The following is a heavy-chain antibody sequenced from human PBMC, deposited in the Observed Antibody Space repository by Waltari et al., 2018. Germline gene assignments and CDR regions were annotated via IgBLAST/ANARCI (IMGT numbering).Heavy chain of an antibody. J-gene: IGHJ5*02. Sequence: EVRLVESGGGLVQPGGSLRLSCSTSGFTFSNYWMSWVRQAPGKGLEWGANINQDGSGRYHVDSVKGRFTSSRDNAMNSLHLQMNSLRAEDTAVYYCARGDSDFREGASWGQGTLVTVSS. D-gene: IGHD3-10*01. CDR2: INQDGSGR. CDR3: ARGDSDFREGAS. CDR1: GFTFSNYW. V-gene: IGHV3-7*01.